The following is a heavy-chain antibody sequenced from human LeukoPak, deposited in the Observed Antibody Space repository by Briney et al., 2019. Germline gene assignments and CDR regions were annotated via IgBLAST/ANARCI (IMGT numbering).Heavy chain of an antibody. D-gene: IGHD3-10*01. CDR2: INHSGST. CDR3: ARYVKTYYYGSGSYSDYYYYMDV. J-gene: IGHJ6*03. CDR1: GGSFSGYY. Sequence: SETLSLTCAVYGGSFSGYYWSWIRQPPGKGLEWIGEINHSGSTNYNPSLKSRVTISVDTSKNQFSLTLSSVTAADTAVYYCARYVKTYYYGSGSYSDYYYYMDVWGKGTTVTVSS. V-gene: IGHV4-34*01.